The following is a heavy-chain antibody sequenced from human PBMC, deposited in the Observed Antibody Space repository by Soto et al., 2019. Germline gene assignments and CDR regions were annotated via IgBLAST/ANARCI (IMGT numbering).Heavy chain of an antibody. CDR3: ARDFYPLAYYFDP. V-gene: IGHV1-18*04. CDR1: GYTFINHG. Sequence: QVQLVQSEAEVKKPGASVKVSCEASGYTFINHGISWVRQAPGQGLEWMGWVSGSNGNTKYAQKFQGRVTMTTETSTSTAHMELRNLRSDDTAVYFCARDFYPLAYYFDPWGQGTLDTVSS. CDR2: VSGSNGNT. J-gene: IGHJ4*02.